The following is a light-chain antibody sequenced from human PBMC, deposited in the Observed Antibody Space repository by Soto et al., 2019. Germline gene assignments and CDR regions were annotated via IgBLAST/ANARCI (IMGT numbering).Light chain of an antibody. CDR1: SSDVGGYNY. CDR2: DVS. Sequence: QSVLTPPASVSGSPGQSITISCTGTSSDVGGYNYVSWYQQHPGKAPKLMIYDVSNRPSGVSNRFSGSKSGNTASLTISGLQAEDEADYYCSSYTSSSTLDFGTGTKVTVL. J-gene: IGLJ1*01. CDR3: SSYTSSSTLD. V-gene: IGLV2-14*01.